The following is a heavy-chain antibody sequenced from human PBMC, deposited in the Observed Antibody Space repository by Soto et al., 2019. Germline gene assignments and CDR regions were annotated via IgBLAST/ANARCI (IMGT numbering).Heavy chain of an antibody. Sequence: GASVKVSCKASGYTFTSYGISWVRQAPGQGLEWMGWISAYNGNTNYAQKLQGRVTMTTDTSTSTAYMELRSLRSDDTAVYYCARDWSGGNPHLGAYYFDYWGQGTLVTVSS. D-gene: IGHD3-3*01. V-gene: IGHV1-18*01. CDR1: GYTFTSYG. J-gene: IGHJ4*02. CDR3: ARDWSGGNPHLGAYYFDY. CDR2: ISAYNGNT.